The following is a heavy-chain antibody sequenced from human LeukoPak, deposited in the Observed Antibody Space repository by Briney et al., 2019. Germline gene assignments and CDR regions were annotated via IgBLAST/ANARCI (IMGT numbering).Heavy chain of an antibody. J-gene: IGHJ3*01. CDR3: AIHDYHSNSDAFDV. Sequence: PGGSLRLSCAASGFTFSSCELSWVRQAPTKGLEWVSYTSRSGSITYYADSVKGRFTISRDSAKISVYLQMNSLRAEDTAVYYCAIHDYHSNSDAFDVWGQGTMVTVSS. V-gene: IGHV3-48*03. CDR2: TSRSGSIT. CDR1: GFTFSSCE. D-gene: IGHD4-23*01.